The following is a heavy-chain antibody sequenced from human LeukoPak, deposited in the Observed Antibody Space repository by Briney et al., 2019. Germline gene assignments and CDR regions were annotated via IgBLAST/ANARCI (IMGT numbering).Heavy chain of an antibody. D-gene: IGHD3-10*01. Sequence: ASVKVSCKASGYTFTGYYMHWVRQAPGQGLEWMGWINLNSGGTNYAQKFQGRVTMTRDTSISTAYMELSRLRSDDTAVYYCARVPRSGSYYNFLEYFQHWGQGTLVTVSS. CDR2: INLNSGGT. CDR3: ARVPRSGSYYNFLEYFQH. J-gene: IGHJ1*01. V-gene: IGHV1-2*02. CDR1: GYTFTGYY.